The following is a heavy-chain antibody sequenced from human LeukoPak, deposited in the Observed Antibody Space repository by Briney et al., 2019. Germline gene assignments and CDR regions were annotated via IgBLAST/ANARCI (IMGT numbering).Heavy chain of an antibody. V-gene: IGHV4-59*10. CDR3: ARASYSYDINGWVPFDY. CDR2: IYTSGST. CDR1: GGSLSGYY. J-gene: IGHJ4*02. D-gene: IGHD3-22*01. Sequence: PSETLSLTCAVYGGSLSGYYWSWIRQPAGKGLEWIGRIYTSGSTNYNPSLKSRVTISGDTSKNQFSLRLSSVTAADTAVYYCARASYSYDINGWVPFDYWGQGTLVTVSS.